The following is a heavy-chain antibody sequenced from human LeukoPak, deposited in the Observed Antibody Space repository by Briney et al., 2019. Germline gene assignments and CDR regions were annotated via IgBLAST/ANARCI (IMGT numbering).Heavy chain of an antibody. J-gene: IGHJ4*02. Sequence: GGSLRLSCAASGFTLSSYGMHWVRQAPGKGLEWVAVIWYDGSNKYYADSVKGRFTISRDNSKNTLYLQMNSLRAEDTAVYYCAREDGFGYFDYWGQGTLVTVSS. CDR3: AREDGFGYFDY. CDR1: GFTLSSYG. D-gene: IGHD3-10*01. V-gene: IGHV3-33*01. CDR2: IWYDGSNK.